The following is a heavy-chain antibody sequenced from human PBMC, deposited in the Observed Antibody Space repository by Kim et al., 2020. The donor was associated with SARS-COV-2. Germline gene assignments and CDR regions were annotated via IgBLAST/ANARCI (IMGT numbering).Heavy chain of an antibody. CDR1: GGSFSGYY. J-gene: IGHJ4*02. CDR3: ARRGGNRGYSYRVDY. D-gene: IGHD5-18*01. CDR2: INHSGST. V-gene: IGHV4-34*01. Sequence: SETLSLTCAVYGGSFSGYYWSWIRQPPGKGLEWIGEINHSGSTNYNPSLKSRVTISVDTSKNQFSLKLSSVTAADTAVYYCARRGGNRGYSYRVDYWGQG.